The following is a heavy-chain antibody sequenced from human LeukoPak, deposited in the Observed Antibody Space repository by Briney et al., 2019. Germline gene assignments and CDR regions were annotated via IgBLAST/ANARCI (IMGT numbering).Heavy chain of an antibody. Sequence: GGSLRPSCAASGFTFSNYGMHWVRQAPGKGLEWVAVIWYDGSNKYYADSVKGRFTISRDNSKNTLYLQMNSLRAEDTAVYYCAGNYGPYYFDYWGQGTLVTVSS. D-gene: IGHD3-10*01. V-gene: IGHV3-33*01. CDR1: GFTFSNYG. J-gene: IGHJ4*02. CDR2: IWYDGSNK. CDR3: AGNYGPYYFDY.